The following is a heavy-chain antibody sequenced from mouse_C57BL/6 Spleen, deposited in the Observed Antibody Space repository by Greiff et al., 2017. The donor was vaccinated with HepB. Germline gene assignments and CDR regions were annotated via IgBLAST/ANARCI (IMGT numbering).Heavy chain of an antibody. D-gene: IGHD1-2*01. CDR3: ARGGFYGPRNYYAMDY. V-gene: IGHV1-64*01. J-gene: IGHJ4*01. Sequence: QVQLQQPGAELVKPGASVKLSCKASGYTFTSYWMHWVKQRPGQGLEWIGMIHPNSGSTNYNEKFKSKATLTVDKSSSTAYMQLSSLTSEDSAVYYCARGGFYGPRNYYAMDYWGQGTSVTVSS. CDR2: IHPNSGST. CDR1: GYTFTSYW.